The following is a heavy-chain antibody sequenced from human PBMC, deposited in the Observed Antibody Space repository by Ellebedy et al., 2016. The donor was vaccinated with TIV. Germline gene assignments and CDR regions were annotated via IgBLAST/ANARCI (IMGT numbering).Heavy chain of an antibody. V-gene: IGHV3-7*03. CDR3: VRGGARSSWYWRL. J-gene: IGHJ4*02. CDR2: IHQDGSER. D-gene: IGHD6-13*01. CDR1: EFYFGDDW. Sequence: GESLKISCAAFEFYFGDDWLSWVRQAPGKGLEWVATIHQDGSERYYVDSVKGRFTVSSDNTRDMLFLEMSSLKADDTGIYYCVRGGARSSWYWRLWGQGTLVTVSA.